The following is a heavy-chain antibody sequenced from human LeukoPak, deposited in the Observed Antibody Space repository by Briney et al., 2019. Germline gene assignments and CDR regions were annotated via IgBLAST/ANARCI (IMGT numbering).Heavy chain of an antibody. CDR2: ISNSGSTK. Sequence: GGSLRLSCAASGFTFSSYEMNWIRQAPGKGLEWISYISNSGSTKYYADSVKGRFTISRDNAKNSLYLQMNSLRAEDTAVYYCAKDGGTHFDHWGQGTLVTVSS. J-gene: IGHJ4*02. CDR3: AKDGGTHFDH. V-gene: IGHV3-48*03. CDR1: GFTFSSYE. D-gene: IGHD1-26*01.